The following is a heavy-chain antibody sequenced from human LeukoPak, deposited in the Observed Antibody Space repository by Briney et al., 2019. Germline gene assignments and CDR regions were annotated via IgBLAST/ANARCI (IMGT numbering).Heavy chain of an antibody. CDR1: IYSISSGYY. CDR2: IHHSGST. J-gene: IGHJ4*02. V-gene: IGHV4-38-2*01. D-gene: IGHD4-17*01. Sequence: SETLSLTCAVSIYSISSGYYWGWLRQPPGKGLEWIGSIHHSGSTYYNPSLKSRVTISVDTSNNQFSLKLTSVTAADTALYYCARINGDYLIDYWGQGTLVTVSS. CDR3: ARINGDYLIDY.